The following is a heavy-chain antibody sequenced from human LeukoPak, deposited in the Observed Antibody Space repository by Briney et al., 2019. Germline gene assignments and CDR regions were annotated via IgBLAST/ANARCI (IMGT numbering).Heavy chain of an antibody. V-gene: IGHV3-33*01. CDR3: ARAKYSYGLYYFDY. Sequence: GRSLRLSCAASGFTFSSYGMHWVRQAPGKGLEWVAVIWYDGSNKYYADSVKGRFTISRDNSKNTLYLQMNSLRAEDTAVYYCARAKYSYGLYYFDYWGQRTLVTVSS. CDR2: IWYDGSNK. J-gene: IGHJ4*02. D-gene: IGHD5-18*01. CDR1: GFTFSSYG.